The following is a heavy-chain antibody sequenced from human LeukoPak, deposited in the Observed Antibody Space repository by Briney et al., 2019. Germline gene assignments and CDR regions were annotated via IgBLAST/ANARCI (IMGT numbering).Heavy chain of an antibody. CDR1: GFTFSTYT. V-gene: IGHV3-21*01. CDR3: AREGTDAFDI. CDR2: ISSRSNYI. Sequence: PGGSLRLSCGASGFTFSTYTMNWVRQAPGKGLEWVSSISSRSNYIYYADSVKGRFTISRDNAKNSLYLQMNSLRAEDTAVYYCAREGTDAFDIWGQGTMVTVPS. J-gene: IGHJ3*02.